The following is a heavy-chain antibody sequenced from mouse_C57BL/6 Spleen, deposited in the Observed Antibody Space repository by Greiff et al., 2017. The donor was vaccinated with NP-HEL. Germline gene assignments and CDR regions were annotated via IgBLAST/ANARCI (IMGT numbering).Heavy chain of an antibody. V-gene: IGHV1-82*01. CDR1: GYAFSSSW. CDR3: ARDYYDYYYWYFDV. J-gene: IGHJ1*03. Sequence: QVQLKESGPELVKPGASVKISCKASGYAFSSSWMNWVKQRPGKGLEWIGRIYPGDGDTNYNGKFKGKATLTADKSSSTAYMQLSSLTSEDSAVYFCARDYYDYYYWYFDVWGTGTTVTVSS. CDR2: IYPGDGDT. D-gene: IGHD2-4*01.